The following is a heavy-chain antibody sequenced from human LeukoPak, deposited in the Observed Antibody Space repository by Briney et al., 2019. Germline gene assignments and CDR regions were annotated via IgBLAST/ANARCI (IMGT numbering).Heavy chain of an antibody. V-gene: IGHV3-30*02. CDR3: ASHSSIAADAFDI. J-gene: IGHJ3*02. CDR1: GFTFSSYG. Sequence: GGSLRLSCAASGFTFSSYGMHWVRQAPGKGLEWVAFIRYDGSNKYCADSVKGRFTISRDNAKNSLYLQMNSLRAEDTAVYYCASHSSIAADAFDIWGQGTMVTVSS. CDR2: IRYDGSNK. D-gene: IGHD6-13*01.